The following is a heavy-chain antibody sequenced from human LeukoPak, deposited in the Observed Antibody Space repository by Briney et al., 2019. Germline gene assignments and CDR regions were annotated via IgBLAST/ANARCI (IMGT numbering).Heavy chain of an antibody. D-gene: IGHD1-26*01. CDR2: ITSNGGTT. CDR3: AKTYGGSYEGVFDS. J-gene: IGHJ4*02. V-gene: IGHV3-64*01. Sequence: PGGSLRLSCAASGFTFSSHGMHWVRQAPGKGLEYLSAITSNGGTTYYANSVKGRFTISRDNSRNTLYLQMASLRAEDMAVYYCAKTYGGSYEGVFDSWGQGTLVTASS. CDR1: GFTFSSHG.